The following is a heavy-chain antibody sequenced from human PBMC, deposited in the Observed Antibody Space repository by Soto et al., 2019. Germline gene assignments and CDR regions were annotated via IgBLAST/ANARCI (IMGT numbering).Heavy chain of an antibody. J-gene: IGHJ3*02. V-gene: IGHV4-39*01. CDR1: GDSFSSGSYY. CDR3: ARLQGGAFDI. Sequence: SETLSLTCTVSGDSFSSGSYYWGWIRQPPGKGQEWIGNIYYSGSTFYNPSLKSRVTISVDTSKTQFSLNLSSMTAADTAVYYCARLQGGAFDIWGQESMVTVSS. D-gene: IGHD2-15*01. CDR2: IYYSGST.